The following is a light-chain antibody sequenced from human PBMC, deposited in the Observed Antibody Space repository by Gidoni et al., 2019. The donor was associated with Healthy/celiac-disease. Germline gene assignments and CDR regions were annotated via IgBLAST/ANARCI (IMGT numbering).Light chain of an antibody. CDR2: GAS. CDR3: QQYGSSL. Sequence: ESEVAQSPGTLSLSPGERATLSCRASQSVSSSYLAWYQQKPGQAPRLLIYGASSRATGIPFRFSGSGSGTAFTLTISRLEPEDFAVYYCQQYGSSLFGQGTQLEIK. J-gene: IGKJ2*01. V-gene: IGKV3-20*01. CDR1: QSVSSSY.